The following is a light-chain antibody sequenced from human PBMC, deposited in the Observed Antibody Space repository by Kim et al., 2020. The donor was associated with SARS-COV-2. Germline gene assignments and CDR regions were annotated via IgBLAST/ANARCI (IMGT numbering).Light chain of an antibody. CDR2: QDS. CDR1: KLGDKY. CDR3: QAWDSSTVV. Sequence: VFPGKTASITCSGDKLGDKYASWYQQKPGQSPVLVIYQDSKRPSGIPERFSGSNSGNTATLTISGTQAMDEADYYCQAWDSSTVVFGGGTQLTVL. V-gene: IGLV3-1*01. J-gene: IGLJ2*01.